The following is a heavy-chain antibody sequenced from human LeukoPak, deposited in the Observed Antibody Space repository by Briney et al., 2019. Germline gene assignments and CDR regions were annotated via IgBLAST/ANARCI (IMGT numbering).Heavy chain of an antibody. CDR1: GYTFTSYD. J-gene: IGHJ4*02. CDR2: MDPNSGNT. CDR3: ARGQSSDGYGSGPDFDY. D-gene: IGHD3-10*01. V-gene: IGHV1-8*01. Sequence: ASVKVSCKASGYTFTSYDINWVRQATGQGLEWMGWMDPNSGNTGYAQKFQGRVTMTRNTSISTAYMELSSLRSEDTAVYYCARGQSSDGYGSGPDFDYWGQGTLVTVSS.